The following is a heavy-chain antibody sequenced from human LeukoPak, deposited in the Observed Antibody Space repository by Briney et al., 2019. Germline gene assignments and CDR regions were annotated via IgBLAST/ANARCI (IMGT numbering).Heavy chain of an antibody. CDR3: ARDRTYYDSSGYYPHYFDY. V-gene: IGHV3-11*01. Sequence: GGSLRLSCAASGFTFSDYYMSWIRQAPGKGLEWVSYISSGGSTIYYADSVKGRFTISRDNAKNSLYLQMNSLRAEDTAVYYCARDRTYYDSSGYYPHYFDYWGQGTLVTVSS. CDR1: GFTFSDYY. CDR2: ISSGGSTI. J-gene: IGHJ4*02. D-gene: IGHD3-22*01.